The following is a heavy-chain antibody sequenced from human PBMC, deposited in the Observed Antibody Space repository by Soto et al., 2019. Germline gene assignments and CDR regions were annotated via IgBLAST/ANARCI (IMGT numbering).Heavy chain of an antibody. V-gene: IGHV3-30*18. Sequence: QVQLVKSGGGVVQPGRSLRLSCAASGFTFSNYGMHWVRQAPGKGLEWVAIISYDGDNEYYADSVRGRFTISRDNSKNTLYLQTSSLRHEDTAVYYCAKDGGPVYCNSPGCSAKHFDYWGQGTLVTVSS. CDR3: AKDGGPVYCNSPGCSAKHFDY. CDR2: ISYDGDNE. J-gene: IGHJ4*02. D-gene: IGHD2-2*01. CDR1: GFTFSNYG.